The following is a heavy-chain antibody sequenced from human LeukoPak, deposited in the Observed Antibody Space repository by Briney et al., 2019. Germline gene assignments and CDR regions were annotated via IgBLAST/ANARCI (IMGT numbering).Heavy chain of an antibody. CDR2: IKQDGSEK. Sequence: GGSLRLSCAASGFTFSSYWMSWVRQAPGKGLEWVANIKQDGSEKYYVDSVKGRFTISRDNAKNSLYLQMNSLRAEDTAVYYCARDHYDFWSGGNYYMDVWGKGTTVTVSS. D-gene: IGHD3-3*01. V-gene: IGHV3-7*01. CDR3: ARDHYDFWSGGNYYMDV. J-gene: IGHJ6*03. CDR1: GFTFSSYW.